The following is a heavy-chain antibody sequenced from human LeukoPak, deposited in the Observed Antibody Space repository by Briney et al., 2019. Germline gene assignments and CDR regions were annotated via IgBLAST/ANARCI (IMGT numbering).Heavy chain of an antibody. CDR1: GLTFSSYA. D-gene: IGHD2-2*01. Sequence: GGSLRLSCAASGLTFSSYAMSWVRQAPGKGLEWVSAISGSGGSTYYVDSVKGRFTNSRDNSKNTLYLQMNSLRAEDTAVYYCAKFAYQLLSYRDYWGQGTLVTVSS. CDR2: ISGSGGST. V-gene: IGHV3-23*01. J-gene: IGHJ4*02. CDR3: AKFAYQLLSYRDY.